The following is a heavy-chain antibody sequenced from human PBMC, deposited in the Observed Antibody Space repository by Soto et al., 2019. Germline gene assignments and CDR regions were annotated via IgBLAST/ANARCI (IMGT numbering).Heavy chain of an antibody. V-gene: IGHV1-2*02. J-gene: IGHJ4*02. CDR1: GYTFTDYY. D-gene: IGHD1-7*01. CDR3: ARSGTGPTYLDY. CDR2: INPNSGDT. Sequence: QVQLVQSGAEVKKPGASVKVSCKASGYTFTDYYVHWVRQAPGQGLEWMGWINPNSGDTNYAQKFQGRVTLTRDTSISTAHMELSRLTSDDTAMYFCARSGTGPTYLDYWGQGTLVTVSS.